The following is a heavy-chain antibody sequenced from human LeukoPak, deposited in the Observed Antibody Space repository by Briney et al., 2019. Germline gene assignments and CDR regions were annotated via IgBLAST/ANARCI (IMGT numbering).Heavy chain of an antibody. CDR1: GGTFSSYA. V-gene: IGHV1-69*05. CDR3: ARGSSRYYYDSSGYYDY. J-gene: IGHJ4*02. Sequence: ASVKVSCKASGGTFSSYAISWVRQAPGQGLEWMGRIIPIFGTANYAQKFQGRVTITTDESTSTAYMELSSLRSEDTAVYYCARGSSRYYYDSSGYYDYWGEGTLVTVSS. D-gene: IGHD3-22*01. CDR2: IIPIFGTA.